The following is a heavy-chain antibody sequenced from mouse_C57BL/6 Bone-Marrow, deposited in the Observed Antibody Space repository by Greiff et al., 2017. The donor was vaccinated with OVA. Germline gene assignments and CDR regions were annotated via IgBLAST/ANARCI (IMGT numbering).Heavy chain of an antibody. V-gene: IGHV1-58*01. CDR2: IDIGNGYT. J-gene: IGHJ1*03. Sequence: VQLQQSGAELVRPGSSVKMSCKTSGYTFTSYGINWVKQRPGQGLEWIGYIDIGNGYTEYNEKFKGKATLTSDTSSSTAYMQLSSLTSEDSSIYCCARCWYFDVWGTGTTVTVSS. CDR1: GYTFTSYG. CDR3: ARCWYFDV.